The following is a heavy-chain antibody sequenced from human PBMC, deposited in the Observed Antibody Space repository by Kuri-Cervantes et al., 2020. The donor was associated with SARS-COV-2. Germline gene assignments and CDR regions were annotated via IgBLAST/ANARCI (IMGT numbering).Heavy chain of an antibody. CDR2: ISWDGGST. V-gene: IGHV3-43*01. D-gene: IGHD2-2*01. CDR1: GFTFDDYT. Sequence: GGSLRLSCAASGFTFDDYTMHWVRQAPGKGLEWVSLISWDGGSTYYADSVKGRFTISRGNSKNSLYLQMNSLRAEDTAVYYCARDLGYCSSTSCYEGHYMDVWGKGTTVTVSS. J-gene: IGHJ6*03. CDR3: ARDLGYCSSTSCYEGHYMDV.